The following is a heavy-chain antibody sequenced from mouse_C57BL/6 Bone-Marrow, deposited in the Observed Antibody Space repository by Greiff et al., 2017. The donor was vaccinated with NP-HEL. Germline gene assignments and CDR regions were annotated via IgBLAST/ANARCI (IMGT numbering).Heavy chain of an antibody. CDR1: GYTFTSYW. D-gene: IGHD1-1*01. V-gene: IGHV1-59*01. CDR3: ATIYYYGSSYWFAY. CDR2: IDPSDSYT. J-gene: IGHJ3*01. Sequence: QVQLQQPGAELVRPGTSVKLSCKASGYTFTSYWMHWVKQRPGQGLEWIGVIDPSDSYTNYNQKFKGKATLTVDTSSSTAYMQLSSLTSEDSAVYYCATIYYYGSSYWFAYWGQGTLVTVSA.